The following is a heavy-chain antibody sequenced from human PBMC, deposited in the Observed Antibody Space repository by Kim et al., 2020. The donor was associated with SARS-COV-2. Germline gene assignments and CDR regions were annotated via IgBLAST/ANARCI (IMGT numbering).Heavy chain of an antibody. Sequence: SPSFQGHVTISADKSISTAYLQWSSLKASDTAMYYCARLSADYHYYGMDVWGQGTTVTVSS. CDR3: ARLSADYHYYGMDV. V-gene: IGHV5-10-1*01. J-gene: IGHJ6*02.